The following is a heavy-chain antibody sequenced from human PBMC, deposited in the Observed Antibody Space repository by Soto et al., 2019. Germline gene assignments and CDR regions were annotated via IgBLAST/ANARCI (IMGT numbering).Heavy chain of an antibody. CDR2: IYYSGST. D-gene: IGHD3-22*01. V-gene: IGHV4-31*03. Sequence: SETLSLTCTVSGGSISSGGYYWSWIRQHPGKGLEWIGYIYYSGSTYYTPSLESRVTISVDTSKNQFSLKLSSVTAADTAVYYCASTYYNDSSGPFDYWGQGTLVTVSS. CDR1: GGSISSGGYY. J-gene: IGHJ4*02. CDR3: ASTYYNDSSGPFDY.